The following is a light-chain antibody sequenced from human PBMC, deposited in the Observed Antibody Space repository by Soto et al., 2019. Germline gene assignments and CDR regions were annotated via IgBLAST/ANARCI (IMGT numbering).Light chain of an antibody. CDR1: SSDIGGDNF. J-gene: IGLJ1*01. Sequence: QSVLSQPASVSGSPGQSITISCTGTSSDIGGDNFVSWYQHHPGKVPKLIIFEFSNRPSGVSDRFSGSKSGNTASLTISRLQAEDEADDYCISYTGSSSPRYVFGTGTKLTVL. CDR2: EFS. V-gene: IGLV2-14*01. CDR3: ISYTGSSSPRYV.